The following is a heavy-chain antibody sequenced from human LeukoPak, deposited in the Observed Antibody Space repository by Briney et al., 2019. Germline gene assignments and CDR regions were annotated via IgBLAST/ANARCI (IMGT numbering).Heavy chain of an antibody. Sequence: SETLSLTCTVSGGSIRSYYWSWIRQPPGRGLEWIAHIHDSGSTSYNPSLKGRLTMSVDTSKNQFSLRLSSVTAADTAVYYCARHLNGGSYPLDHWGQGTLVTVSS. D-gene: IGHD1-26*01. V-gene: IGHV4-59*08. CDR2: IHDSGST. J-gene: IGHJ4*02. CDR1: GGSIRSYY. CDR3: ARHLNGGSYPLDH.